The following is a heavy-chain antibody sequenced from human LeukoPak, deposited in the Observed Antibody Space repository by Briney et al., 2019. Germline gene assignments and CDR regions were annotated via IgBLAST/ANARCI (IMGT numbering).Heavy chain of an antibody. CDR3: ARDLSITKIRGVTFDY. V-gene: IGHV4-38-2*02. CDR2: VYRTGST. CDR1: GYSISSDYY. D-gene: IGHD3-10*01. Sequence: PSETLSLTCTVSGYSISSDYYWGWIRQPPGKGLEWIGNVYRTGSTYYNPSLTGRVTISIDTSKNQFSLKLSSVTAADTAVYYCARDLSITKIRGVTFDYWGQGALVTVSS. J-gene: IGHJ4*02.